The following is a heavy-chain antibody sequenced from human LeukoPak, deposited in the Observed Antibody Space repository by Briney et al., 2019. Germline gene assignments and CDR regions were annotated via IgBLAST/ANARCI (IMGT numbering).Heavy chain of an antibody. J-gene: IGHJ3*02. Sequence: PSETLSLTCAVYGGSFSGYYWSWIRQPPGKGLEWIGEINHSGSTNYNPSLKSRVTISVDTSKNQFSLKLSSVTAADTAVYYCARQECGGDCPAPDAFDIWGQGTMVTVSS. CDR1: GGSFSGYY. CDR2: INHSGST. D-gene: IGHD2-21*02. CDR3: ARQECGGDCPAPDAFDI. V-gene: IGHV4-34*01.